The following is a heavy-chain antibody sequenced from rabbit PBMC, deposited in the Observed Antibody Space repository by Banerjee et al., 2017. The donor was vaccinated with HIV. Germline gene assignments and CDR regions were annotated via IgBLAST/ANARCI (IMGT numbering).Heavy chain of an antibody. CDR2: IGAGSSGST. V-gene: IGHV1S45*01. Sequence: QEQLEESGGGLVKPGASLTLSCKASGFTLSQYWICWVRQAPGKGLEWIACIGAGSSGSTYYASWAKGRFTISKTSSTTVTLQMTSLTAADTATYFCARGGYDENYFNLWGQGTLVTVS. CDR1: GFTLSQYW. CDR3: ARGGYDENYFNL. D-gene: IGHD2-1*01. J-gene: IGHJ4*01.